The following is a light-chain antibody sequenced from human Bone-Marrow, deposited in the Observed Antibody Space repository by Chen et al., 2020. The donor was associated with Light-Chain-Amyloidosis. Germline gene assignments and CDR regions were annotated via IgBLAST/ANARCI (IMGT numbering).Light chain of an antibody. J-gene: IGLJ1*01. Sequence: QSALTQPASGAGSPGPSITIPCPGTSSDVGGDNHVSWYQQHPDKAPKLMIYEVTNRPSWVPDRFSGSKSDNTASLTISGLQTEDEADYFCSSYTITNTLVFGSGTRVTVL. CDR3: SSYTITNTLV. CDR1: SSDVGGDNH. V-gene: IGLV2-14*01. CDR2: EVT.